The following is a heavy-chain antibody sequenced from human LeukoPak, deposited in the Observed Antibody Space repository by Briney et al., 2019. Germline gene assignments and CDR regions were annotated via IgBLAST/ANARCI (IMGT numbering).Heavy chain of an antibody. J-gene: IGHJ3*02. CDR1: GGSISSSSYY. V-gene: IGHV4-39*01. Sequence: PSETLSLTCTVSGGSISSSSYYWGWIRQPPGKGLEGIGSIYYSGSTYYNPSLKRRVTISVDTSKNQLSLKLSSVTAADTAVYYCATTTVTTLGHAFDIWGQGTMVTVSS. CDR3: ATTTVTTLGHAFDI. D-gene: IGHD4-17*01. CDR2: IYYSGST.